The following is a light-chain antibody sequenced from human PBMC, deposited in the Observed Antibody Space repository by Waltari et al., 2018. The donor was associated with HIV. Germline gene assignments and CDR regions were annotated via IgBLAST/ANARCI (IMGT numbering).Light chain of an antibody. CDR1: NIGTKR. V-gene: IGLV3-21*02. CDR3: QVWDSSTEHPGVV. J-gene: IGLJ2*01. Sequence: SYVLTQPPSVSVAPGQTASITCGGNNIGTKRGHWYQQRPGQAPVLVVYDDYDRPSGIPERFSGSNSGNMATLTISRVEAGDEAVYYCQVWDSSTEHPGVVFGGGTKLTVL. CDR2: DDY.